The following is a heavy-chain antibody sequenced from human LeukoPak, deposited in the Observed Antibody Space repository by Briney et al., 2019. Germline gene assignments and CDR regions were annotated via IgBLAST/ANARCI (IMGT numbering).Heavy chain of an antibody. Sequence: SETLSLTCTVYGGSFSGYYWSWIRQPPGKGLEWIGDINHSGSTNYNPSLKSRVTISIDMSKNQLSLKLNCPRGPSGYCSGGSCYEIANKWFDPWGQGTLVTVSS. CDR3: SCYEIANKWFDP. J-gene: IGHJ5*02. CDR1: GGSFSGYY. V-gene: IGHV4-34*01. CDR2: INHSGST. D-gene: IGHD2-15*01.